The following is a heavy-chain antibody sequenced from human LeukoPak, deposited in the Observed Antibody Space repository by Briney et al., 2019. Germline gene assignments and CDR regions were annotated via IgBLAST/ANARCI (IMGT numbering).Heavy chain of an antibody. CDR1: GGSFTDYF. J-gene: IGHJ6*02. Sequence: SETLSLTCTVFGGSFTDYFWTWIRHSPGKGLGWIGEINDYTGDTKYNPSINSRVSISLEKSKNQLSLELRSVTAADTAVYYCARGRIAKIVVVHSFTYGMDVWGQGTTVTVSS. V-gene: IGHV4-34*01. CDR2: INDYTGDT. CDR3: ARGRIAKIVVVHSFTYGMDV. D-gene: IGHD3-22*01.